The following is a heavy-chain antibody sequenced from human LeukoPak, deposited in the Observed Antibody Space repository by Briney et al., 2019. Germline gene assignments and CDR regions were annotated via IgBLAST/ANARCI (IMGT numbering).Heavy chain of an antibody. CDR1: GFTFNNYA. V-gene: IGHV3-23*01. Sequence: GGSLRLSCAASGFTFNNYAMNWVRQGPGEGLEWVSAISGTGGSAYYADSVKGRFTISRDNSKNTLYLEMNSLRADDTAVYYCAQAEKRESGHRFQHWGQGILVAVSS. CDR2: ISGTGGSA. J-gene: IGHJ1*01. D-gene: IGHD3-3*01. CDR3: AQAEKRESGHRFQH.